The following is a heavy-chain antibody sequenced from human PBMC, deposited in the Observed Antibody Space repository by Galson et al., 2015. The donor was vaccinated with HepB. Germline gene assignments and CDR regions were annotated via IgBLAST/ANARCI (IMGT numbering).Heavy chain of an antibody. CDR2: INHSGST. CDR3: ARGLGGYNWAYFDS. J-gene: IGHJ4*02. CDR1: GGSFSGYY. V-gene: IGHV4-34*01. Sequence: TLSLTCDVYGGSFSGYYWSWIRQPPGKGLEWIGEINHSGSTNQNPSLKSRVTISLDTSKNQFSLKLSSVTAADTAVYYCARGLGGYNWAYFDSWDQGALVTVSS. D-gene: IGHD5-24*01.